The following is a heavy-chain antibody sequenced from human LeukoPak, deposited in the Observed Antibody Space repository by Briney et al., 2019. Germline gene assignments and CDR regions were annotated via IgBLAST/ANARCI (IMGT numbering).Heavy chain of an antibody. CDR2: IYYTGST. J-gene: IGHJ3*02. D-gene: IGHD3-10*01. V-gene: IGHV4-59*12. CDR1: GGSITNYY. Sequence: PSETLSLTCTVSGGSITNYYWSWIRQPPGKTLEWIGYIYYTGSTNYNPSLKSRVTISLDTPRNQFSLKLNSVTAADTAVYYCAKSNGYGLIDIWGQGTMVTVSS. CDR3: AKSNGYGLIDI.